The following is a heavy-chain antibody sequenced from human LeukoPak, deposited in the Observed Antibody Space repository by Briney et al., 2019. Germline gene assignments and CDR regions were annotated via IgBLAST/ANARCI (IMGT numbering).Heavy chain of an antibody. Sequence: GESLKISCKGSGYSFTSYWIGWVRQMPGKGLEWMGIIYPGDSDTRYSPSFQGQVTISADKSISTAYLQWSSLKASDTAMYYCARREFGMVRGAANFDYWGQGTLVTVSS. V-gene: IGHV5-51*01. D-gene: IGHD3-10*01. CDR2: IYPGDSDT. CDR1: GYSFTSYW. J-gene: IGHJ4*02. CDR3: ARREFGMVRGAANFDY.